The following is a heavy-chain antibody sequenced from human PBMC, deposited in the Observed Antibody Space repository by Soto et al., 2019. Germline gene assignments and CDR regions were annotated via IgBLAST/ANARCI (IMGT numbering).Heavy chain of an antibody. D-gene: IGHD3-10*01. Sequence: QLQLQESGPGLVKPSETLSLTCTVSGGSISSSSYYWGWIRQPPGKGLEWIGSIYYSGSTYYNPSLKSRVTISVDTSKNQFSLKLSSVTAADTAVYYCVRLGSGVTPTNHQQYYYYGMDVWGQGTTVTVSS. J-gene: IGHJ6*02. CDR2: IYYSGST. V-gene: IGHV4-39*01. CDR3: VRLGSGVTPTNHQQYYYYGMDV. CDR1: GGSISSSSYY.